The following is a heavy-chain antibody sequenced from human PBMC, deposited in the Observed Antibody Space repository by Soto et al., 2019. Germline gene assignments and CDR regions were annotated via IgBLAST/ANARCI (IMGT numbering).Heavy chain of an antibody. CDR2: ISAYNGNT. D-gene: IGHD3-3*01. CDR3: ARDRYDFWSGYLSYYYYGMDV. V-gene: IGHV1-18*04. J-gene: IGHJ6*02. CDR1: GYPFTSYG. Sequence: XPVKGDCKASGYPFTSYGVSWGRQAPGQGLEWMGWISAYNGNTNYAQKLQGRVTTTTDTSTSTAYMELRSLRSDDTAVYYCARDRYDFWSGYLSYYYYGMDVWGQGTTVTVSS.